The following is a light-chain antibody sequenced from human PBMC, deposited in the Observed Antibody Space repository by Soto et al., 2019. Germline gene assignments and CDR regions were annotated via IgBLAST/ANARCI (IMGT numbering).Light chain of an antibody. CDR2: QAS. Sequence: DLQMTQSPSTLSASVGDRVTITCRASQSVGSWLAWYQQKPGKAPKLLIYQASILESGVPSRFSGSRSGTEFTLTISSLQSDYFAPYYFQQYNPYSGTFGQGTKVQIK. CDR3: QQYNPYSGT. V-gene: IGKV1-5*03. J-gene: IGKJ1*01. CDR1: QSVGSW.